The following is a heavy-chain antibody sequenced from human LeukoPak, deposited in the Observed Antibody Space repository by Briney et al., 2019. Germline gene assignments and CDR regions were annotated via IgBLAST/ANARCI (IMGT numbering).Heavy chain of an antibody. J-gene: IGHJ4*02. CDR2: IIPIFGTA. CDR1: GGTFSSYA. CDR3: ARGDTAMAGFDY. D-gene: IGHD5-18*01. V-gene: IGHV1-69*01. Sequence: GASVKVSCKASGGTFSSYAISWVRQAPGQGLEWMGGIIPIFGTANYAQKFQGRVTITADESTSTAYMELSSLRSEDTAVYYCARGDTAMAGFDYWGQGTLVTVSS.